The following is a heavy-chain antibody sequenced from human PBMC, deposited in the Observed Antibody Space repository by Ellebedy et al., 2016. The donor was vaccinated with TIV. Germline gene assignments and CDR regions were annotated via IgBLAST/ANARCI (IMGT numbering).Heavy chain of an antibody. CDR2: LSGYNGDT. J-gene: IGHJ5*02. Sequence: ASVKVSCKASGYTFTKYGISWVRQAPGQGLEWMGWLSGYNGDTNYAQKFQGRVTMTTDTSTSTVDMELRSLSFDDTAVYYCTRGFYEKFDPWGQGTLVTVS. CDR1: GYTFTKYG. D-gene: IGHD5/OR15-5a*01. V-gene: IGHV1-18*04. CDR3: TRGFYEKFDP.